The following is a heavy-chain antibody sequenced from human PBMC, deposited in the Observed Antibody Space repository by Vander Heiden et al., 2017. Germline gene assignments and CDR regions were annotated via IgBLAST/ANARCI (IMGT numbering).Heavy chain of an antibody. CDR3: ARTLDSSGYFYYFDY. J-gene: IGHJ4*02. Sequence: QVHLQQWGAGLLKPSVTLSLTCAAYGGSSSGYYWSWIRQRPGKGLEWIGEINHSGSTNYNPSLKSRVTISVDTSKIQFSLKLSSVTAADTAVYYCARTLDSSGYFYYFDYWGQGTLVTVSS. CDR2: INHSGST. CDR1: GGSSSGYY. D-gene: IGHD3-22*01. V-gene: IGHV4-34*01.